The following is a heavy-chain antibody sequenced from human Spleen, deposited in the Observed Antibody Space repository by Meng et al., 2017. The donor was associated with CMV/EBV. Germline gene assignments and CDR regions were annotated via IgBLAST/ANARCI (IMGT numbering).Heavy chain of an antibody. D-gene: IGHD4-11*01. CDR1: GDTFSGYY. V-gene: IGHV1-2*02. CDR2: IHPNTGGT. Sequence: ASVKVSCKPSGDTFSGYYLHWLRQAPGQGLEWLGWIHPNTGGTNYAQKFRGRVTLSRDTSISAVYMELSSLGSEDTAVYYCARDSITVTISLYYFDYWGQGTLVTVSS. J-gene: IGHJ4*02. CDR3: ARDSITVTISLYYFDY.